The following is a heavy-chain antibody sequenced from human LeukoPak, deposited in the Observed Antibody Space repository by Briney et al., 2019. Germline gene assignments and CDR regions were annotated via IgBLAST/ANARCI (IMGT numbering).Heavy chain of an antibody. J-gene: IGHJ4*02. CDR3: ANDLGWIQLNLG. V-gene: IGHV3-23*01. CDR1: GFTLSSYA. D-gene: IGHD5-18*01. CDR2: ISDTGNT. Sequence: GGSLRLSCAASGFTLSSYAMSWVRQAPGKGLEWVSAISDTGNTYHADSVKGRFTISRDSSKNTLFLQMNRLRAEDTAIYYCANDLGWIQLNLGRGQGTLVTVSS.